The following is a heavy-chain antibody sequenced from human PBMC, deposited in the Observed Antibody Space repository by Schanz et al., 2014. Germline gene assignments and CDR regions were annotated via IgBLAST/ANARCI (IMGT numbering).Heavy chain of an antibody. V-gene: IGHV4-59*08. J-gene: IGHJ4*02. D-gene: IGHD4-17*01. CDR1: SDSISHYY. Sequence: QVQLQESGPGLVKPSETLSLTCTVPSDSISHYYLSWIRQPPGKELEWVAFIYDRGSTSYNPSLNSRVPISLHPAKNHFPLKLTSLTAADTAVYYCARHRVYGAFDLWGQGTLVTVSS. CDR3: ARHRVYGAFDL. CDR2: IYDRGST.